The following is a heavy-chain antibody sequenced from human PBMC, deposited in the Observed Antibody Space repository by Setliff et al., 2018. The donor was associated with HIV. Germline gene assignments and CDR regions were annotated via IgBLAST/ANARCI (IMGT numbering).Heavy chain of an antibody. V-gene: IGHV3-7*05. J-gene: IGHJ4*02. CDR1: GFTFSTYW. CDR2: IKQDGSEK. Sequence: GGSLRLSCAASGFTFSTYWMSWVRQAPGKGLEWVANIKQDGSEKNYMDSVKGRFTISRDNAKNSLYLQMNSLRDEDTAVYYCATDCAVVGGTGSLDSWGQGTLVTVSS. D-gene: IGHD1-26*01. CDR3: ATDCAVVGGTGSLDS.